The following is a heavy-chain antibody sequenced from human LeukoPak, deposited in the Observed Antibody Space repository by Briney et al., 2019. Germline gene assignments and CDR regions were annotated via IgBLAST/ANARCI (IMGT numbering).Heavy chain of an antibody. CDR1: GFTFSSYA. CDR3: ARAADYYDSSGYHDAFDI. J-gene: IGHJ3*02. Sequence: HPGGSLRLSCAASGFTFSSYAMHWVRQAPGKGLEWVAVISYDGSNKYYADSVKGRFTISRDNSKNTLYLQMNSLRAEDTAVYYCARAADYYDSSGYHDAFDIWGQGTMVTVSS. V-gene: IGHV3-30*04. CDR2: ISYDGSNK. D-gene: IGHD3-22*01.